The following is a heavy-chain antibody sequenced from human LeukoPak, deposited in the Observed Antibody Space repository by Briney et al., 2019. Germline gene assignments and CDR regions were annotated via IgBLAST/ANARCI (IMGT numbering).Heavy chain of an antibody. J-gene: IGHJ4*02. D-gene: IGHD3-16*01. CDR3: QSERYRGMTSPYFDS. V-gene: IGHV3-66*01. CDR2: IYSGGDT. CDR1: GFTVSSNY. Sequence: GGSLRLSCAASGFTVSSNYMSWVRQAPGKGLEWVSVIYSGGDTYYSDYVKGGFTISSDNSKNTLYLHKISLRAEDNAAYYCQSERYRGMTSPYFDSWGQGALVTVSS.